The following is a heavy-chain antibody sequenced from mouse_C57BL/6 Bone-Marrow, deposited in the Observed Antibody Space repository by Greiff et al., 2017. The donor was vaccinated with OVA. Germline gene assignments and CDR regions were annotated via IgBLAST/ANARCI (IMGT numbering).Heavy chain of an antibody. CDR1: GFTFSSYG. V-gene: IGHV5-6*01. Sequence: EVKVVESGGDLVKPGGSLKLSCAASGFTFSSYGMSWVRQTPDKRLEWVATISSGGSYPYSPDSVKGRFTISRDNAKNTLYLQMSSLKSEDTAMYYCARHGDYGSFFDYWGQGTTLTVSS. J-gene: IGHJ2*01. D-gene: IGHD1-1*01. CDR2: ISSGGSYP. CDR3: ARHGDYGSFFDY.